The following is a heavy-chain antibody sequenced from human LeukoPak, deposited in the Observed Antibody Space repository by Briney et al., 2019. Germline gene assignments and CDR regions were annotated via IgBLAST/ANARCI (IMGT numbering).Heavy chain of an antibody. CDR3: ARSRPGQILPRTRLNY. CDR1: GGSFSGYY. D-gene: IGHD3-9*01. CDR2: INHSGST. J-gene: IGHJ4*02. V-gene: IGHV4-34*01. Sequence: TSETLSLTCAVYGGSFSGYYWSWIRQPPGKGLEWIGEINHSGSTNYNPSLKSRVTISVDTSKNQFSLKLSSVTAADTAVYYCARSRPGQILPRTRLNYGGQEPLVTVS.